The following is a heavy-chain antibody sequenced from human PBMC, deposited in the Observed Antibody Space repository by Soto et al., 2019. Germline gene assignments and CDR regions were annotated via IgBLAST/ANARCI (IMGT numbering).Heavy chain of an antibody. CDR1: GVTFSSYS. V-gene: IGHV3-21*01. CDR3: ASGAFDI. CDR2: ISSSSSYI. J-gene: IGHJ3*02. Sequence: GPQSLSCGAAGVTFSSYSMNWVRQAPGKGLEWVSSISSSSSYIYYADSVKGRFTISRDNAKNSLYLQMNSLRAEDTAVYYCASGAFDIWGQGTMVTVSS.